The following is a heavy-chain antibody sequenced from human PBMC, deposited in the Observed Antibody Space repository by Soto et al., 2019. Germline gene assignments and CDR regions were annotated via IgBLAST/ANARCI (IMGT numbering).Heavy chain of an antibody. V-gene: IGHV4-34*01. Sequence: SETLSLTCTVSRGYVNTFHWSWVRQPPGKGLEWIGEINHSGSTNYNPSLKSRVTISVDTSKNQFSLKLSSVTAADTAVYYCARGGARMATTTHFDYWGQGTLVTVSS. CDR2: INHSGST. CDR3: ARGGARMATTTHFDY. J-gene: IGHJ4*02. D-gene: IGHD5-12*01. CDR1: RGYVNTFH.